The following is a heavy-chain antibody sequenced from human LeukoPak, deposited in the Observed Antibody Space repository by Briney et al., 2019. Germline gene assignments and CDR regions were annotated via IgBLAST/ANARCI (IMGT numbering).Heavy chain of an antibody. CDR3: ARDVGLNWGVWYFDL. J-gene: IGHJ2*01. D-gene: IGHD7-27*01. Sequence: GASVKVSCKASDFSFTSYGMSWVRQAPGQGLEWMGWISAYNGSTKYAQKLQGRVTMTTDTSTSTAYVELRSLRSDDTAVYYCARDVGLNWGVWYFDLWGRGTLVTVSS. CDR2: ISAYNGST. CDR1: DFSFTSYG. V-gene: IGHV1-18*01.